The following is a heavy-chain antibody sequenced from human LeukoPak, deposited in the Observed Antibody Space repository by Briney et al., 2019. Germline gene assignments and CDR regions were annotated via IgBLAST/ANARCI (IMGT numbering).Heavy chain of an antibody. CDR1: GFTFSSYS. D-gene: IGHD3-10*01. CDR3: ARVVLWFGEFHDAFDL. V-gene: IGHV3-48*04. Sequence: GGSLRLSCAASGFTFSSYSMNWVRQAPGKGLEWVSYISSSSSTIYYADSVKGRFTISRDNAKNSLYLQMNSLRAEDTAVYYCARVVLWFGEFHDAFDLWGQGTMVTVSS. J-gene: IGHJ3*01. CDR2: ISSSSSTI.